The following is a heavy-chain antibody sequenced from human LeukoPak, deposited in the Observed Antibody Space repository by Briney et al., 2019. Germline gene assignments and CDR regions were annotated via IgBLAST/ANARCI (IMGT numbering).Heavy chain of an antibody. D-gene: IGHD2-8*01. CDR1: GYRFTTNW. CDR3: VAKMGQDY. J-gene: IGHJ4*02. V-gene: IGHV5-51*01. Sequence: GESLKISCKGSGYRFTTNWIGWVRPMPGKGLEWIGIIYPGDSDTRYSPSFQGQVTISADKSITTTYLQWSSLKASDTAMYYCVAKMGQDYWGQGTLVTVSS. CDR2: IYPGDSDT.